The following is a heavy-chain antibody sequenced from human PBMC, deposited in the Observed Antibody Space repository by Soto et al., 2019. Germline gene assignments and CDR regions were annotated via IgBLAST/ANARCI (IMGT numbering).Heavy chain of an antibody. CDR1: GYTFTSYD. J-gene: IGHJ5*02. CDR3: ARGRRAGKAFDP. CDR2: MNPNSGNT. Sequence: QVQLVKSGAEVKKPGSSVKVSCKASGYTFTSYDINWVRQATGQGLEWMGWMNPNSGNTGYAQKFQGRDTMTRKNSISTAYMELSSLRSEDTAVYYCARGRRAGKAFDPWGQGTLVTVSS. V-gene: IGHV1-8*01.